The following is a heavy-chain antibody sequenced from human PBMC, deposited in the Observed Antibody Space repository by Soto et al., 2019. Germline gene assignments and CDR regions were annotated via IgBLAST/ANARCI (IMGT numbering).Heavy chain of an antibody. J-gene: IGHJ4*02. D-gene: IGHD3-9*01. CDR2: IYYSGST. Sequence: PETLSLTCTVSGGSISSYYWSWIRQPPGKGLEWIGYIYYSGSTNYNPSLKSRVTISVDTSKNQFSLKLSSVTAADTAVYYCVRGKRLRYFDWSIDYWGQGTLVTVSS. V-gene: IGHV4-59*01. CDR1: GGSISSYY. CDR3: VRGKRLRYFDWSIDY.